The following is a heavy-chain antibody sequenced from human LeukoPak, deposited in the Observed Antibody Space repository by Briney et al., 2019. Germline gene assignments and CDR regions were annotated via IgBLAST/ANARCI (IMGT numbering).Heavy chain of an antibody. CDR3: ARRLTTVDY. D-gene: IGHD4-11*01. V-gene: IGHV4-30-2*01. Sequence: NPSQTLSLTCAVSGGSISSGGYSWSWIRQPPGKGLEWIGYIYHSGSTYYNPSLKSRVTISVDKSKNQFSLKLSSVTAADTAVYYCARRLTTVDYWGQGTLVTVSS. J-gene: IGHJ4*02. CDR1: GGSISSGGYS. CDR2: IYHSGST.